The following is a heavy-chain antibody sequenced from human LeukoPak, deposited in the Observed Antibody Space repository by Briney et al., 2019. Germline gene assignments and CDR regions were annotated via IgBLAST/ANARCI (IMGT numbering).Heavy chain of an antibody. D-gene: IGHD3-16*02. CDR3: ARVVITFGGVIHPANFDY. V-gene: IGHV4-30-4*08. Sequence: PSQTLSLTSTVSGGSISSGDYYWSWIRQPPGKGLEWIGYIYYSGSTYYNPSLKSRVTISVDTSKNQFSLKLSSVTAADTAVYYCARVVITFGGVIHPANFDYWGQGTLVTVS. CDR2: IYYSGST. CDR1: GGSISSGDYY. J-gene: IGHJ4*02.